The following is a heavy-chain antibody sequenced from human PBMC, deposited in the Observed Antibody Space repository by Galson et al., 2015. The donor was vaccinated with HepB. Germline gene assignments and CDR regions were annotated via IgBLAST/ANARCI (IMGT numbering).Heavy chain of an antibody. CDR2: ISTNGTTT. Sequence: LRLSCAASGLTLSSYTMSWVRQSPGRGLQWVSYISTNGTTTYYTDSVKGRFTISRDNSKNTLFLQKTGLTADDTAIYYCARVHPEYTSGWYRQALYYFDSWGQGTLVAVSS. CDR3: ARVHPEYTSGWYRQALYYFDS. J-gene: IGHJ4*02. V-gene: IGHV3-48*01. D-gene: IGHD6-19*01. CDR1: GLTLSSYT.